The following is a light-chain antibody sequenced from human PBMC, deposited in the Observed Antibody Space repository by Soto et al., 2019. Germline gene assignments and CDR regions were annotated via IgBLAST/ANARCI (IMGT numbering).Light chain of an antibody. CDR3: QQRSDWPPIT. Sequence: TVLTQSPATLSLSPGERARLSCRASQSVGDYLAWYPQKPGQAPRLLIYDASTRAAGVPYRFRGSGSGTDFTLTISSVEPEDFGVYYCQQRSDWPPITFGQGTRLEIK. CDR2: DAS. CDR1: QSVGDY. V-gene: IGKV3-11*01. J-gene: IGKJ5*01.